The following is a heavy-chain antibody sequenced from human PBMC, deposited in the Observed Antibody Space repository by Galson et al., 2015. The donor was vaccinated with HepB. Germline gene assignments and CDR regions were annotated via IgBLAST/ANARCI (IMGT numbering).Heavy chain of an antibody. CDR2: IIPIFGIA. J-gene: IGHJ5*02. Sequence: SVKVSCKASRGTFSSYAISWVRQAPGQGLEWMGGIIPIFGIANYAQKFQGRVTITADESTSTAYMELSSLRSEDTAVYYCARDRGWDCSGGSCYSWVTWFDPWGQGTLVTVSS. CDR3: ARDRGWDCSGGSCYSWVTWFDP. V-gene: IGHV1-69*13. CDR1: RGTFSSYA. D-gene: IGHD2-15*01.